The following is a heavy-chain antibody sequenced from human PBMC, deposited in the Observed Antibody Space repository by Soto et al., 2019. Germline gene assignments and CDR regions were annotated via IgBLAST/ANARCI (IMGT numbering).Heavy chain of an antibody. D-gene: IGHD6-13*01. V-gene: IGHV3-23*01. J-gene: IGHJ4*02. CDR1: GFTFSSYA. Sequence: EVQLLESGGGLVQPGGSLRLSCAASGFTFSSYAMNWVRQAPGKGLEWVSVISGSGGSTYYTDSVKGRFTISRDNSKNTLYLQMNSLRAEDPAVYYCARRSSSWYFDCWGQGTLVTVSS. CDR2: ISGSGGST. CDR3: ARRSSSWYFDC.